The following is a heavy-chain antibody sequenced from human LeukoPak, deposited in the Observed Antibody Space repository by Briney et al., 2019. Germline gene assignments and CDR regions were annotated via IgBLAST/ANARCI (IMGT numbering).Heavy chain of an antibody. V-gene: IGHV1-8*01. D-gene: IGHD1-14*01. CDR1: GYTFTTYD. CDR3: ARALFAKGTGGD. J-gene: IGHJ4*02. CDR2: MNPNNGNT. Sequence: GASVKVSCKASGYTFTTYDINWVRQATGQGLEWMGWMNPNNGNTDYAQKFQGRVTMTRNTSISTAYMELSSLRSEDTAVYYCARALFAKGTGGDWGQGTLVTVSS.